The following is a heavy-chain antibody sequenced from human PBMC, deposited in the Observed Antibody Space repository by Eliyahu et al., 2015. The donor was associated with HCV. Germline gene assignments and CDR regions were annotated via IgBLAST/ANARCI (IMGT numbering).Heavy chain of an antibody. D-gene: IGHD6-13*01. V-gene: IGHV3-49*03. CDR2: IRSKAYGGTT. Sequence: EVQLVESGGGLVQPGRSLRLSCTASGFTFGDYAMSWFRQAPGKGLGWVGFIRSKAYGGTTEYAASVKGRFTISRDDSKSIAYLQMNSLKTEDTAVYYCTTVYSSSWYPYYFDYWGQGTLVTVSS. CDR3: TTVYSSSWYPYYFDY. CDR1: GFTFGDYA. J-gene: IGHJ4*02.